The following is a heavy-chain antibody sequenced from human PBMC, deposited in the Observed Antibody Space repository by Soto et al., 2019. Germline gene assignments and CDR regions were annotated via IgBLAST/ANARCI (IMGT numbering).Heavy chain of an antibody. CDR3: ARVPTVTTPPYYYYYMDV. CDR2: IYHSGST. Sequence: QVQLQESGPGLVKPSGTLSLTCAVSSGSISSSNWWSWVRQPPGKGLEWIGEIYHSGSTNYNPSLKSRVTISVDKSKKQFSLKLSSVTAADTAVYYCARVPTVTTPPYYYYYMDVWGKGTTVTVSS. D-gene: IGHD4-17*01. J-gene: IGHJ6*03. V-gene: IGHV4-4*02. CDR1: SGSISSSNW.